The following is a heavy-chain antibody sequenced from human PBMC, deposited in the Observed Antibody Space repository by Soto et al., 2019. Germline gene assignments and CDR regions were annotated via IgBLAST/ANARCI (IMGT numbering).Heavy chain of an antibody. CDR1: GFTFSNYW. Sequence: EVQLVESGGGLVQPGGSLRLSCAASGFTFSNYWMYWVRQAPGKGLVWVSRVNNDGTDTTHADSVKGRFTISRDNAENTLYLQMKRLRAEDTAVYYGARGGLEHALDVWVQGSTVTVSS. CDR2: VNNDGTDT. D-gene: IGHD3-3*01. CDR3: ARGGLEHALDV. V-gene: IGHV3-74*03. J-gene: IGHJ6*02.